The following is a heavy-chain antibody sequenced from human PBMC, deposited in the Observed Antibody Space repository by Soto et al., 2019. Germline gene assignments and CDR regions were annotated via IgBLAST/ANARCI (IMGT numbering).Heavy chain of an antibody. CDR1: GYTFNSHG. Sequence: QVRLVQSGPALKKPGASVKVSCKASGYTFNSHGISWARQAPGQGLEWMGWISNYNGNAKYEEKFQGRVSMTTDTSTSTAYLELGSLSSDDTAVYYCAREIPGGYFDYWGQGTLVSVS. CDR3: AREIPGGYFDY. D-gene: IGHD2-21*01. V-gene: IGHV1-18*01. J-gene: IGHJ4*02. CDR2: ISNYNGNA.